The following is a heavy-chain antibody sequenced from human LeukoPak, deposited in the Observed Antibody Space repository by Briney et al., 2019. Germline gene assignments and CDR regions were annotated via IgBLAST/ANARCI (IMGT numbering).Heavy chain of an antibody. Sequence: GGSLRLSCTASGFTFGDYAMSWFRQAPGKGLEWVGFIRSKAYGGTTEYAASVKGRFTISRDDSKSIACLQMNSLKTEDTAVYYCTREVAYGDSPFFDYWGQGTLVTVSS. CDR2: IRSKAYGGTT. D-gene: IGHD4-17*01. CDR1: GFTFGDYA. CDR3: TREVAYGDSPFFDY. V-gene: IGHV3-49*03. J-gene: IGHJ4*02.